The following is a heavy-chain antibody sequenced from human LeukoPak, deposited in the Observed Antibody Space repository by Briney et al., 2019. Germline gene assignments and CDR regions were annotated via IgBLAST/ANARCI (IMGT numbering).Heavy chain of an antibody. D-gene: IGHD2-2*01. Sequence: PGGSLRLSCAASGFTFSSYEMKWVRQAPGKGLEWVSYISSSGSTIHYADSVKGRFTISRDNSKNTLYLQMNSLRAEDTAVYYCARAPFSYCSSTSCYLDYWGQGTLVTVSS. CDR3: ARAPFSYCSSTSCYLDY. CDR2: ISSSGSTI. CDR1: GFTFSSYE. V-gene: IGHV3-48*03. J-gene: IGHJ4*02.